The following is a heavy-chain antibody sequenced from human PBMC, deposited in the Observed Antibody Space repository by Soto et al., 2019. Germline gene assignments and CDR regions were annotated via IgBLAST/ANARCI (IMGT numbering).Heavy chain of an antibody. Sequence: PGGSLRLSCAASGFTVSSNYMSWVRQAPGKGLEWVGRIKGKTDGGTTDYAAPVKGRFTISRDDSKNTLYLQMNSLKTEDTAVYYCTTEPGPWGQGTLVTGSS. CDR3: TTEPGP. V-gene: IGHV3-15*01. J-gene: IGHJ4*02. CDR2: IKGKTDGGTT. CDR1: GFTVSSNY.